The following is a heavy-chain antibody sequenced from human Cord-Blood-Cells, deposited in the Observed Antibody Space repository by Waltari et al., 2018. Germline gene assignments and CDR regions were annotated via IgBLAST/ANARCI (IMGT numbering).Heavy chain of an antibody. CDR2: IIPILGIV. J-gene: IGHJ4*02. CDR1: GGTFSSYT. Sequence: QVQLVQSGAEVKKPGSSVKVSCKASGGTFSSYTISWVRQAPGQGLEWMGRIIPILGIVNYAQKFQGRVTITADKSTSTAYMELSSLRSEDTAVYYCATLGSYDYGDNYWGQGTLVTVSS. D-gene: IGHD4-17*01. CDR3: ATLGSYDYGDNY. V-gene: IGHV1-69*02.